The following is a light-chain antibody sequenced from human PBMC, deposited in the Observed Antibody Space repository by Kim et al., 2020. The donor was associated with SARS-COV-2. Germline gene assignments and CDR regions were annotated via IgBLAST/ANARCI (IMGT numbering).Light chain of an antibody. V-gene: IGLV3-1*01. CDR3: QAWDSRTAV. J-gene: IGLJ2*01. CDR1: KLGDKY. CDR2: RDD. Sequence: SVAPGQTTSITCSGDKLGDKYVCWYQQRPGQSPVLVIYRDDKRPSGIPERFSGTNSGNTVTLTISGTQAMDEADYYCQAWDSRTAVFGGGTQLTVL.